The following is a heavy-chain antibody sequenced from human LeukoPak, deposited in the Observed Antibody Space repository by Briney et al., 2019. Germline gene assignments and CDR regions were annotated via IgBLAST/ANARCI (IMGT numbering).Heavy chain of an antibody. V-gene: IGHV4-59*01. D-gene: IGHD3-10*01. J-gene: IGHJ4*02. CDR2: IHFSGST. CDR3: ARIFRGAYFDY. CDR1: GGSFSSYY. Sequence: SETLSLTCAVYGGSFSSYYWSWIRQSPGKGLEWIGYIHFSGSTNYNPSLKSRVTVSDDKSKNQFSLKLSSVTAADTAVYYCARIFRGAYFDYWGQGTLVTVSS.